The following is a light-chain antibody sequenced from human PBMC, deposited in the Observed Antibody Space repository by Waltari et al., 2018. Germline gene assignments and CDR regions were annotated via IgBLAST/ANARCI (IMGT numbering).Light chain of an antibody. CDR3: QQRSSWPLT. J-gene: IGKJ5*01. V-gene: IGKV3-11*01. Sequence: EIVLTQSPATLSLSPGESATLSCRASQSVSHYLAWYQQKPGRAPRLLISDAFNRATGVPARLSGSGSGTDFTLIISSLEPEDFAVYYCQQRSSWPLTFGQGTRLDIK. CDR2: DAF. CDR1: QSVSHY.